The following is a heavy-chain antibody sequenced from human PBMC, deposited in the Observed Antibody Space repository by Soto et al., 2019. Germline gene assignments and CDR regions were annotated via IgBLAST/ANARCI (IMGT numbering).Heavy chain of an antibody. J-gene: IGHJ4*02. Sequence: GGSLRLSCAASGFTFSSYGMHWVRQAPGKGLEWVAVIWYDGSNKYYADSVKGRFTISRDNIKNALYLQMNSLRAEDTAVYYCARDGWIDGYARFDYWGQGTLVTVSS. CDR1: GFTFSSYG. V-gene: IGHV3-33*01. D-gene: IGHD5-12*01. CDR3: ARDGWIDGYARFDY. CDR2: IWYDGSNK.